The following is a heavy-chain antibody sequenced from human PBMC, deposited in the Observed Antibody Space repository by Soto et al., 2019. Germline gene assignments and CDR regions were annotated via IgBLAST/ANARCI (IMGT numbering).Heavy chain of an antibody. J-gene: IGHJ4*02. V-gene: IGHV3-15*01. CDR3: ASIDMGY. CDR1: GFAFSHAW. Sequence: PGGSLRLSCAASGFAFSHAWMHWVRQVPGKGLEWVGRVKSKTDGGTIDDAAPVKGRFTISRDDSENTLFPQMNSLKTEDTAMYYCASIDMGYWGQGALVTVSS. D-gene: IGHD3-16*02. CDR2: VKSKTDGGTI.